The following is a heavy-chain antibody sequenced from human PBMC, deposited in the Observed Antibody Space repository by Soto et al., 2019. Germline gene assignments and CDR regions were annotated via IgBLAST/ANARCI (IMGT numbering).Heavy chain of an antibody. CDR3: ARGSVWFGESPFDY. D-gene: IGHD3-10*01. CDR2: IYYSGST. CDR1: GGSISSYY. Sequence: QVQLQESGPGLVKPSETLSLTCTVSGGSISSYYWSWIRQPPGKGLELIGYIYYSGSTNYNPSRKRRVTISVDTSKNQSSLKLSSVTAADTAVYYCARGSVWFGESPFDYWGQGTLVTVSS. V-gene: IGHV4-59*01. J-gene: IGHJ4*02.